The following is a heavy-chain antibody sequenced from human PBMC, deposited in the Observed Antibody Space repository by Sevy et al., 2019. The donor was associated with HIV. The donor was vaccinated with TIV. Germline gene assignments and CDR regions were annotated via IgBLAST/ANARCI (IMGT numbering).Heavy chain of an antibody. D-gene: IGHD6-13*01. CDR1: GFPFRSYP. CDR2: ISGSGGRQ. J-gene: IGHJ4*02. Sequence: GGSRGPPCAVPGFPFRSYPMGWVPPAPGKGLGWVPPISGSGGRQYTADPGKGRFTISRDNFKNTLYLQINSLRADDTAVYYCAKETTAGYYWGQGTLVTVSS. V-gene: IGHV3-23*01. CDR3: AKETTAGYY.